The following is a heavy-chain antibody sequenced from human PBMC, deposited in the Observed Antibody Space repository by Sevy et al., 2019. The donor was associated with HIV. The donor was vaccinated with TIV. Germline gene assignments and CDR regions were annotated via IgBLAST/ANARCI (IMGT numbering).Heavy chain of an antibody. CDR3: ARDQEDYYGSGSYSGY. CDR1: GYTFTGYY. CDR2: INPNSGGT. D-gene: IGHD3-10*01. Sequence: ASVKVSCKASGYTFTGYYMYWVRQAPGQGLEWMGWINPNSGGTNYAQKFQGRVTMTRDTSISTAYMELSRLRSDDTAVYYCARDQEDYYGSGSYSGYWGQGTLVTVSS. V-gene: IGHV1-2*02. J-gene: IGHJ4*02.